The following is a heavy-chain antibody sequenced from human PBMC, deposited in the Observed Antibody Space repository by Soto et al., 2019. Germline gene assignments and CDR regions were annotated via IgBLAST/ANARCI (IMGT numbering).Heavy chain of an antibody. Sequence: SETLSLTCTVSGGSISSSSYYWGWIRQPPGKGLEWIGSIYYSGSTYYNPSLKSRVTISVDTSKNQFSLKLSSVTAADTAVYYCARLLREGYYYYYGMDVWGQGTTVTVSS. J-gene: IGHJ6*02. CDR1: GGSISSSSYY. CDR3: ARLLREGYYYYYGMDV. D-gene: IGHD3-16*01. CDR2: IYYSGST. V-gene: IGHV4-39*01.